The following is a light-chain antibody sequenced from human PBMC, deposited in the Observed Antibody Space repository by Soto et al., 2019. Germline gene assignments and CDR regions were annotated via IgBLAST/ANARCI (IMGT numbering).Light chain of an antibody. Sequence: DIQMTQSPSSLSASVGDRVTITCRASQSINTYLHWYQQKAGKAPKLLISTASNLQSGVPSRFSASGSGTDFTLTLNSLQPEDFATYYCQQGYSTPWTFGQGTKVDI. V-gene: IGKV1-39*01. CDR2: TAS. CDR1: QSINTY. CDR3: QQGYSTPWT. J-gene: IGKJ1*01.